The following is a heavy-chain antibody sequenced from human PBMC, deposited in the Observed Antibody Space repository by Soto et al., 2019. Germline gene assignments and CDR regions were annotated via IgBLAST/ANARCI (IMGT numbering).Heavy chain of an antibody. Sequence: VQLVESGGGVVQPGRSLRLSCAASGFTFSNYGMHWVRQAPGKGLEWVAVISFDGNTKYYGDSVNGRFIVSRDNSKNSLYVQMNSLRPEDTAVYYCVKSKDLTGNDFKFDHWGQGTLVTVSS. CDR1: GFTFSNYG. D-gene: IGHD3-9*01. CDR3: VKSKDLTGNDFKFDH. CDR2: ISFDGNTK. V-gene: IGHV3-30*18. J-gene: IGHJ4*02.